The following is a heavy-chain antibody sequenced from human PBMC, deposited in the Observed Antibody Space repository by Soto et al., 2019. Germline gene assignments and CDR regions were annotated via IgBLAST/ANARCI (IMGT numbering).Heavy chain of an antibody. CDR1: GYNFTNYA. CDR2: ISIHSGYT. J-gene: IGHJ4*02. V-gene: IGHV1-18*04. Sequence: ASVKVSCKTSGYNFTNYAITWVRQAPGQGLQLMGWISIHSGYTYYTQSLRGRLTMTKDTSTTTAYMELRSLTSDDTAVYFCGRYDTILGTNEVDNWGQGTPVTV. D-gene: IGHD3-3*01. CDR3: GRYDTILGTNEVDN.